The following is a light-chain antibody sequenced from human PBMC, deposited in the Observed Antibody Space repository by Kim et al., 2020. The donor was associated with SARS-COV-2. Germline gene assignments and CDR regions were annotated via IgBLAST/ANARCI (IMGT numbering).Light chain of an antibody. CDR3: QSFDTSLNTVI. CDR2: GNN. CDR1: HSNIGAQYD. Sequence: RVTISCTESHSNIGAQYDVHWYQFLPGTAPKLLIHGNNNRPSWVPDRFSGSKSDTSASLAITGLQAEDEADYYCQSFDTSLNTVIFGGGTQLTVL. V-gene: IGLV1-40*01. J-gene: IGLJ2*01.